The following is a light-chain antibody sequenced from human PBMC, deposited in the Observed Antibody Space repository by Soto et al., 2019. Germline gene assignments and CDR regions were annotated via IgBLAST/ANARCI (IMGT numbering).Light chain of an antibody. CDR3: SSFTITITRL. J-gene: IGLJ1*01. V-gene: IGLV2-14*01. CDR1: SSDIGSYDY. Sequence: SVVTQPASVSGSPGQSITISCTETSSDIGSYDYVSWYQQHPGKAPNLIIYEVTDRPSGVSNRFSGSKSGNTASLTISGLQAEDEADYYCSSFTITITRLFGSGTKVTVL. CDR2: EVT.